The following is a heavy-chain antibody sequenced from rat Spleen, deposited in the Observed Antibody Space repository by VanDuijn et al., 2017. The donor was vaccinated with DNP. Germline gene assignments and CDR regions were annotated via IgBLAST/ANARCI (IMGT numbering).Heavy chain of an antibody. CDR1: GFTFNNYW. CDR2: ISYDGSST. Sequence: EVQLVESGGDLVQPGRSLKVSCVVSGFTFNNYWMTWIRQVPGKGLEWVASISYDGSSTYYRDSVKGRFTISRDNAKSSLYLQMDSLRSEDTATYYCTTESTYYGYFDYWGQGVMVPVSS. V-gene: IGHV5-31*01. J-gene: IGHJ2*01. CDR3: TTESTYYGYFDY. D-gene: IGHD1-9*01.